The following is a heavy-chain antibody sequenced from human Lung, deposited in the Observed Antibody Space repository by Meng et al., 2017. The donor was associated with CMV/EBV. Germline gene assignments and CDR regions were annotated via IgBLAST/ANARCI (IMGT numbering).Heavy chain of an antibody. J-gene: IGHJ4*02. CDR1: GGSNSVSTW. CDR3: ASDPYATGWAG. D-gene: IGHD6-19*01. CDR2: IYHSGRT. V-gene: IGHV4-4*02. Sequence: QQQVQWAGRGLVKPSGTLSVTWAAFGGSNSVSTWWSWVRQPPGKGLEWIGEIYHSGRTNYNPSLRGRVTISLDKSKNQFSLTLRSVTAADTAVYYCASDPYATGWAGWGQGTLVTVSS.